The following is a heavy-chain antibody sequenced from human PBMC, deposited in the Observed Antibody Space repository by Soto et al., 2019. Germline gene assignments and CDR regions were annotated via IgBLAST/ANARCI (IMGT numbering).Heavy chain of an antibody. V-gene: IGHV3-21*01. CDR2: ISSSSSYI. J-gene: IGHJ5*02. CDR1: GFTFSSYS. Sequence: EVQLVESGGGLVKPGGSLRLSCAASGFTFSSYSMNWVRQAPGKGLEWVSSISSSSSYIYYADSVKGRFTISRDNAKNPRYLPMDSLRDEDTAVDYCAGSHDYGDHHWFDPWGQGTLVTVSS. CDR3: AGSHDYGDHHWFDP. D-gene: IGHD4-17*01.